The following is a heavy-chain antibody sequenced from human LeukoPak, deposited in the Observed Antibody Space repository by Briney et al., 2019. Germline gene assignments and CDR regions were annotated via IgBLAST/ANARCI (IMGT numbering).Heavy chain of an antibody. CDR2: ISSSSSYI. D-gene: IGHD4-17*01. V-gene: IGHV3-21*01. CDR1: GFTFSSYS. CDR3: ASLSGDFYYYYGRDV. Sequence: PGGSLRLSCAASGFTFSSYSMNWVRQAPGEGLEWVSSISSSSSYIYYADSVKGRFTISRDNAKNSLYLQMNSLRAEDTAVYYCASLSGDFYYYYGRDVWGKGTTVTVSS. J-gene: IGHJ6*04.